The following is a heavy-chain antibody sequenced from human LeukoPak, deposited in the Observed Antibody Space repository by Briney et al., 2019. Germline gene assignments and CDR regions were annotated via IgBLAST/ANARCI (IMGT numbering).Heavy chain of an antibody. CDR3: AKARYYYNSSGYFTYGMDV. CDR1: GFTLDDYA. J-gene: IGHJ6*02. CDR2: ISGDGGSI. V-gene: IGHV3-43*02. Sequence: PGGSLRLSCAVSGFTLDDYAMHWVRQAPGKGLEWVSLISGDGGSIYYADSVRGRFTISRDNSKNSLYLQMNSLRTEDTALYYCAKARYYYNSSGYFTYGMDVWGQGTTVTVSS. D-gene: IGHD3-22*01.